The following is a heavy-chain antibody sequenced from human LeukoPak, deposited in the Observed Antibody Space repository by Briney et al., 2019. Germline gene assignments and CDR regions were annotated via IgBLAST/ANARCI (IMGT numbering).Heavy chain of an antibody. CDR3: ARGGGGQPAAYYFDY. J-gene: IGHJ4*02. CDR1: GFTFSGSA. Sequence: GGSLRLSCAASGFTFSGSAMHWVRQASGKGLEWVGRIRSKANSYATAYAASVKGRFTISRDDSKNTAYLQMNSLKTEDTALYYCARGGGGQPAAYYFDYWGQGTLVTVSS. D-gene: IGHD3-16*01. V-gene: IGHV3-73*01. CDR2: IRSKANSYAT.